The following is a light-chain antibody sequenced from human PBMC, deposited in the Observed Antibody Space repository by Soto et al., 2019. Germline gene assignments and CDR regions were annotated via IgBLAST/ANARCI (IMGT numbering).Light chain of an antibody. J-gene: IGKJ1*01. V-gene: IGKV3-15*01. CDR2: DAS. CDR1: QSVRRN. Sequence: EIVVTQSPATLSVSPGERATLSCRASQSVRRNLAWYQQKPGQTPRLLIYDASSRATGVPARFSGSGSGTEFSLTISSQQSEDFAVYYCQQYDNWPPEWTFGQGTRVDLK. CDR3: QQYDNWPPEWT.